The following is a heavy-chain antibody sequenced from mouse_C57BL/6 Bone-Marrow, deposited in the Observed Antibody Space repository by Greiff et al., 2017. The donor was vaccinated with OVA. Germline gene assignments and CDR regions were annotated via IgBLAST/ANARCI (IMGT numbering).Heavy chain of an antibody. CDR2: ISSGGDYI. J-gene: IGHJ2*01. CDR1: GFTFSSYA. D-gene: IGHD3-1*01. Sequence: EVQVVESGEGLVKPGGSLKLSCAASGFTFSSYAMSWVRQTPEKRLEWVAYISSGGDYIYYADTVKGRFTISRDNARNTLYLQMSSLKSEDTAMYYCTREARGPYYFDYWGQGTTLTVSS. V-gene: IGHV5-9-1*02. CDR3: TREARGPYYFDY.